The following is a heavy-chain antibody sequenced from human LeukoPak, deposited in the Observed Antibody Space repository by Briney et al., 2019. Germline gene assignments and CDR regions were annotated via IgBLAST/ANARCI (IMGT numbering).Heavy chain of an antibody. V-gene: IGHV1-58*01. CDR2: IVVGSGNT. Sequence: SVKVPCKASGFTFTSSAVQWVRQARGQRLEWIGWIVVGSGNTNYAQKFQERVTITRDMSTSTAYMELSSLRSEDTAVYYCAAGRGRYCSSTSCSLVVSWFDPWGQGTLVTVSS. J-gene: IGHJ5*02. CDR3: AAGRGRYCSSTSCSLVVSWFDP. D-gene: IGHD2-2*01. CDR1: GFTFTSSA.